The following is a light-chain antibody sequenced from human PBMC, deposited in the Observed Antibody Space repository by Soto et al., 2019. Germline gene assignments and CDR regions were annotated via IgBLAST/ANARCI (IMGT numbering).Light chain of an antibody. V-gene: IGKV3-20*01. CDR2: ATY. Sequence: EIVLTQSPDTLSLSPGETATLSCRASQSVKTNYLGWYKQKAGQAPRLLIHATYNRATGIPDRFGGSGSATYYTLTTGPLEPEDFAVYFDHEYGTSPLTFGGGTKVEIK. J-gene: IGKJ4*01. CDR3: HEYGTSPLT. CDR1: QSVKTNY.